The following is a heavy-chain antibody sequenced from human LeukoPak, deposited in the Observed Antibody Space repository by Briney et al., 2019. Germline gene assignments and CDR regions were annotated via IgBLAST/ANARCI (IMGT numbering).Heavy chain of an antibody. Sequence: SETLSLTCTVSGGSISSSSYYWGWIRQPPGKGLEWIGSIYYSGSTYYNPSLKSRVTISVDTSKNQFSLKLSSVTAADTAVYYCARGNDYVWGSYAIWGQGTLVTVSS. J-gene: IGHJ4*02. D-gene: IGHD3-16*01. CDR2: IYYSGST. V-gene: IGHV4-39*07. CDR1: GGSISSSSYY. CDR3: ARGNDYVWGSYAI.